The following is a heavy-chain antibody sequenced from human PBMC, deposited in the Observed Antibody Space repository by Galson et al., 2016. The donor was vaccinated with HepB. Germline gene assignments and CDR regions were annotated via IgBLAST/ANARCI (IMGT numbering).Heavy chain of an antibody. D-gene: IGHD3-10*01. V-gene: IGHV3-23*01. CDR3: ARGVTRESISPGLIRGVFNNWFDP. CDR1: GFNFNNSA. J-gene: IGHJ5*02. Sequence: SLRLSCATSGFNFNNSAMIWVRQAPGKGLEWVSVLSASGRSTYHADSVKGRFTVSRDHSKNTLYLQMNSLRVEDTAIYYCARGVTRESISPGLIRGVFNNWFDPWGQGTLVTVSS. CDR2: LSASGRST.